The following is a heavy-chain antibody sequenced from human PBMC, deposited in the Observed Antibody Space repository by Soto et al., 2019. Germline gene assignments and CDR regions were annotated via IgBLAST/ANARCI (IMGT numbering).Heavy chain of an antibody. Sequence: ASVKVSCKASGYTFTSYYMHWVRQAPGQGLEWMGIINPSGGSTSYAQKFQGRVTMTRDTSTSTVYMELSSLRSEDTAVYYCARVPSGYSYVNFALGQEPWFDPWGQGALVTVSS. CDR3: ARVPSGYSYVNFALGQEPWFDP. V-gene: IGHV1-46*01. J-gene: IGHJ5*02. CDR2: INPSGGST. D-gene: IGHD5-18*01. CDR1: GYTFTSYY.